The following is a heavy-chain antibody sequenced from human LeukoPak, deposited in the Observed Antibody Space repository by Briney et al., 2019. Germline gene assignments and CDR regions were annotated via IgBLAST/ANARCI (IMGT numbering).Heavy chain of an antibody. Sequence: GGSLRLSCAASGFTFSSYAMSWVRQAPGKGLEWVSAISGSGDSTYYADSVKGRFTISRDNSKNTFYLQMNSLRAEDTAVYYCAKTTTGYSSGRFPGWPVDYWGQGTLVTVSS. CDR1: GFTFSSYA. CDR2: ISGSGDST. D-gene: IGHD6-19*01. J-gene: IGHJ4*02. CDR3: AKTTTGYSSGRFPGWPVDY. V-gene: IGHV3-23*01.